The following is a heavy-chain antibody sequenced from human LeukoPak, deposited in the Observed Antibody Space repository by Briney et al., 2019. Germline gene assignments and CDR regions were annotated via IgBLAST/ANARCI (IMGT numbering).Heavy chain of an antibody. D-gene: IGHD1-26*01. CDR3: ARAPIVGATHWFDP. Sequence: GGSLRLSCTVSGFTVSSNSMSWVRQAPGKGLEWVSFIYSDNTHYSDSVKGRFTISRDNSKNTLYLQMNSLRAEDTAVYYCARAPIVGATHWFDPWGQGTLVTVSS. V-gene: IGHV3-53*01. CDR1: GFTVSSNS. CDR2: IYSDNT. J-gene: IGHJ5*02.